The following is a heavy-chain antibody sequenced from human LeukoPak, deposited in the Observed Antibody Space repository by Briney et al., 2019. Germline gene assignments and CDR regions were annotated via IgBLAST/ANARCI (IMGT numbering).Heavy chain of an antibody. CDR1: GYTFTSYG. CDR2: ISAYNGNT. J-gene: IGHJ4*02. D-gene: IGHD6-13*01. CDR3: ARDRTAAAFDY. V-gene: IGHV1-18*01. Sequence: ASVKVSCKASGYTFTSYGFGWVRQAPGQGLEWMGWISAYNGNTKYAQKIQGRVTMTTDTSTSTAYMELRSLRSDDTALYYCARDRTAAAFDYWGQGTLVTVSS.